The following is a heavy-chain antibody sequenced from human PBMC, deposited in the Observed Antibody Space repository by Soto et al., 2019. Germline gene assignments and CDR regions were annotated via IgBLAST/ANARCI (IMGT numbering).Heavy chain of an antibody. CDR2: IESSGST. CDR3: AGAVNDYGSRGYRTRYFDY. J-gene: IGHJ4*01. CDR1: GASISSGVYY. D-gene: IGHD4-17*01. V-gene: IGHV4-31*03. Sequence: SETLSLTCTVSGASISSGVYYWTWIRQHTGKGLEWIGYIESSGSTFFNPSLKSRVAISVDPSKSHFSLNLNSVTAAGTAIYYCAGAVNDYGSRGYRTRYFDYWGHGTLVTVSS.